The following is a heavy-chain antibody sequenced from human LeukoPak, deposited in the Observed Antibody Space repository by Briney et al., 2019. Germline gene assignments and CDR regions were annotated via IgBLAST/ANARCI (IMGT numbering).Heavy chain of an antibody. J-gene: IGHJ5*02. CDR1: EYTFTDYY. V-gene: IGHV1-2*02. D-gene: IGHD3-10*01. CDR2: INPNSGGT. CDR3: AREGRFTMVRGPLEFDP. Sequence: ASVKVSCKASEYTFTDYYMHWVRQAPGQGLEWMGWINPNSGGTNYAQKFQGRVTMTRDTSISTAYMELSRLRSDDTAVYYCAREGRFTMVRGPLEFDPWGQGTLVTVSS.